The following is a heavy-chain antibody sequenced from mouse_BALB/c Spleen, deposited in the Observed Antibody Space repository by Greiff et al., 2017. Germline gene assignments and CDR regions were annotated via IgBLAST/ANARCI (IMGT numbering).Heavy chain of an antibody. V-gene: IGHV5-12-1*01. J-gene: IGHJ1*01. Sequence: EVKVVESGGGLVKPGGSLKLSCAASGFAFSSYDMSWVRQTPEKRLEWVAYISSGGGSTYYPDTVKGRFTISRDNAKNTLYLQMSSLKSEDTAMYYCARHYYYYGSSYAHWYFDVWGAGTTVTVSS. D-gene: IGHD1-1*01. CDR1: GFAFSSYD. CDR2: ISSGGGST. CDR3: ARHYYYYGSSYAHWYFDV.